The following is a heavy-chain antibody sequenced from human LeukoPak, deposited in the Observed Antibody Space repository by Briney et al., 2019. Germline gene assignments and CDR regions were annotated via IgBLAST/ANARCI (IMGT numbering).Heavy chain of an antibody. J-gene: IGHJ4*02. CDR3: ARPKWGRYYFDY. V-gene: IGHV5-51*01. CDR2: IYHGDSDI. Sequence: PGESLKISCKGSGYSFTSYWIGWVRQMPGKGLEWMGIIYHGDSDIRYSPSFQGQVTISADNSISTDYLQWTSLKASDTAIYYCARPKWGRYYFDYWGQGTLVTVSS. D-gene: IGHD5-12*01. CDR1: GYSFTSYW.